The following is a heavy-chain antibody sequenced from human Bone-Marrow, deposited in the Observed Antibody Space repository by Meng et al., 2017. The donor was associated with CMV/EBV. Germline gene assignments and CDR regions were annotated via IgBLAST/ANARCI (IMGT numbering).Heavy chain of an antibody. Sequence: GSLRLSCNVPGGSISSTSYYWGWIRQPPGKGLEWIGIIYNTGSTYYNPSLKSRVTISVDTRKNQFSLKLRSVAATDTAVYYCARHGISTSSEYYFDYWGQGTLVTVSS. V-gene: IGHV4-39*01. CDR2: IYNTGST. CDR1: GGSISSTSYY. CDR3: ARHGISTSSEYYFDY. J-gene: IGHJ4*02. D-gene: IGHD2-2*01.